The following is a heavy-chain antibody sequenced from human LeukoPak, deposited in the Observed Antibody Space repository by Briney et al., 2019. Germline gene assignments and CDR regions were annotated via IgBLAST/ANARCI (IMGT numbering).Heavy chain of an antibody. CDR2: ISGSGGST. J-gene: IGHJ4*02. D-gene: IGHD6-13*01. CDR1: GFTFSSYA. V-gene: IGHV3-23*01. Sequence: PGGSLRLSCAASGFTFSSYAMSWVRQARGKGLEWVSAISGSGGSTYYADSVKGRFTISRDNSKNTLYLQRNSLRAQDTAVYSCAKAALAAAGEEFDYWGQGTLVTVSS. CDR3: AKAALAAAGEEFDY.